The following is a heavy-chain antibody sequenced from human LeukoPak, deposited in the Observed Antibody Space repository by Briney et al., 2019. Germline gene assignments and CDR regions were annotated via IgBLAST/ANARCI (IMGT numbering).Heavy chain of an antibody. Sequence: KASETLSLTCTVSGGSISGYCWSWIRQPPGKGLEWIGYTYYSGTTNYNPSLKSRVTISVDTSKNQFSLKLRSVTAADTAVYYCARHVGYGNSRFDPWGQGTPVTVSS. CDR3: ARHVGYGNSRFDP. CDR2: TYYSGTT. D-gene: IGHD5-18*01. J-gene: IGHJ5*02. V-gene: IGHV4-59*08. CDR1: GGSISGYC.